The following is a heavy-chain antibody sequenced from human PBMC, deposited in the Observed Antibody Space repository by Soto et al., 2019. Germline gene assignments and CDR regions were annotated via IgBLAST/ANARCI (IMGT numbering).Heavy chain of an antibody. CDR2: IIPIFGTA. V-gene: IGHV1-69*13. CDR1: GYSFARYG. D-gene: IGHD4-17*01. CDR3: ARDRQTTHFS. Sequence: ASGKVSCKASGYSFARYGISWVRQAPGQGLEWMGGIIPIFGTANYAQKFQGRVTITADESTSTAYMELSSLRSEDTAVYYCARDRQTTHFSWGQGTLVTVSS. J-gene: IGHJ4*02.